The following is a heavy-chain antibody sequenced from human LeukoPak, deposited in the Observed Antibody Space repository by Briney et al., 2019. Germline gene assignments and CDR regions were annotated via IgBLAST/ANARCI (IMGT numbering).Heavy chain of an antibody. V-gene: IGHV3-53*01. CDR1: GFTVNSNY. J-gene: IGHJ4*02. CDR3: ATDIEKLIAVAGTNY. CDR2: SYSNGNT. D-gene: IGHD6-19*01. Sequence: PGGSLRLSCAASGFTVNSNYYMRWVRQAPGKGLEWVSVSYSNGNTYYADSVKGRFTISRDNSKNTLYLQMNSLRAEDTAVYYCATDIEKLIAVAGTNYWGQGTLVTVSS.